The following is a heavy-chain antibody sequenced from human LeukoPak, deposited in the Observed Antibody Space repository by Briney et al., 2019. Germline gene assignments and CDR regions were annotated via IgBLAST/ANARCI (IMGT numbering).Heavy chain of an antibody. Sequence: PGGSLRLSCAASGFTYSDAWMSWVRQAPGKGLERVGRIKSKTDGGTTDYAAPVKGRFTISRDDSKNTLYLQMNSLKTEDTAVYHCTTRGGSFSIFDYWGQGTLVTVSS. V-gene: IGHV3-15*01. CDR3: TTRGGSFSIFDY. CDR1: GFTYSDAW. CDR2: IKSKTDGGTT. J-gene: IGHJ4*02. D-gene: IGHD1-26*01.